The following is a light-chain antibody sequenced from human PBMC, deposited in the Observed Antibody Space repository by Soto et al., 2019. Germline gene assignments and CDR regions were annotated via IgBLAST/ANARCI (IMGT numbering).Light chain of an antibody. CDR3: QQSYSIPRT. Sequence: DIQMTQSPSSLSASVGDRVTITCRASQSISSYLNWYQQKPGKAPQLLIYSTSTLQSGVPSRFSGSGSGTDFTLTISSLRPEDFATYYCQQSYSIPRTVGQGTKVEI. V-gene: IGKV1-39*01. CDR2: STS. J-gene: IGKJ1*01. CDR1: QSISSY.